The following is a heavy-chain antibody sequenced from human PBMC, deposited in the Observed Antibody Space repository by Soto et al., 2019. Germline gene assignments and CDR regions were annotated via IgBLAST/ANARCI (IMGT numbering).Heavy chain of an antibody. J-gene: IGHJ4*02. CDR2: IYYSGST. Sequence: QVQLQESGPGLVKPSQTLSLTCTVSGGSISSGDYYWSWIRQPPGKGLEWIGYIYYSGSTYYNPSLKSRVTIPVDPSKNQFSLKLSSVPAADTAVYYCARDHVMTTVTTGGGFDYWGQGTLVTVSS. V-gene: IGHV4-30-4*01. D-gene: IGHD4-17*01. CDR3: ARDHVMTTVTTGGGFDY. CDR1: GGSISSGDYY.